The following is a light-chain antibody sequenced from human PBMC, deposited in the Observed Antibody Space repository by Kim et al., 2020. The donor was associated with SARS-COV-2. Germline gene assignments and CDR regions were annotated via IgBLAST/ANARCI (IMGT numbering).Light chain of an antibody. CDR1: QSVGSF. CDR3: QQRINWPLT. CDR2: DAS. J-gene: IGKJ4*01. Sequence: LSPGERATLSCRASQSVGSFLAWYQQKPGQSPRLLIYDASIRATGIPVRFSGSGSGADFTLTISRLEPEDFAVYYCQQRINWPLTFGGGTKVDIK. V-gene: IGKV3-11*01.